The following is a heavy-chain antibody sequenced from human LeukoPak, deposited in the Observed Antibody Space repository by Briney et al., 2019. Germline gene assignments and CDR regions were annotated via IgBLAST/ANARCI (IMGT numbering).Heavy chain of an antibody. CDR3: ARDPRWRGGWYEFDY. V-gene: IGHV1-69*04. J-gene: IGHJ4*02. Sequence: GASVKVSCKASGGTFSSYAISWVRQAPGQGLEWMGRIIPILGIANYAQKFQGRVTITADKSTSTAYMELSSLRSEDTAVYYCARDPRWRGGWYEFDYWGQGTLVTVSS. D-gene: IGHD6-19*01. CDR1: GGTFSSYA. CDR2: IIPILGIA.